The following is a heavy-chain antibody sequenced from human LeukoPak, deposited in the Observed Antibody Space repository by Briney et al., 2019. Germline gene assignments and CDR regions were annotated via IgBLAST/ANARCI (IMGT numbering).Heavy chain of an antibody. J-gene: IGHJ4*02. V-gene: IGHV3-74*01. D-gene: IGHD3-10*01. CDR3: ARALKINRGYGWGGDY. Sequence: SGGSLRLSCAASGFSFSDYWMQWVRQAPGKGLAWISRITSDGSDTNYADSVKGRFTISRDNAKNTLYLQMNSLRAEDTAVYYCARALKINRGYGWGGDYWGQGTLVTVSS. CDR2: ITSDGSDT. CDR1: GFSFSDYW.